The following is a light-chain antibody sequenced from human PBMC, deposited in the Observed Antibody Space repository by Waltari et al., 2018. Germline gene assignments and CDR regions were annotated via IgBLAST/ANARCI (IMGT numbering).Light chain of an antibody. CDR3: QQRSNWPPT. J-gene: IGKJ2*01. CDR1: QSVSSY. Sequence: EIVFTQSPATLSLSPGARTTLSCRASQSVSSYLAWYQPKPGQAPRLLIYDASNRATGIPARFSGSGSGTDFTLTISSLEPEDFAVYYCQQRSNWPPTFGQGTKLEIK. CDR2: DAS. V-gene: IGKV3-11*01.